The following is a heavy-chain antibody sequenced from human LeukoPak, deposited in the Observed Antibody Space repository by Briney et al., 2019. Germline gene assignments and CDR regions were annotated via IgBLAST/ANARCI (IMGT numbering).Heavy chain of an antibody. CDR1: GFIFSRYW. CDR2: IKQDGSQY. CDR3: AKDRLRGVISYYFDY. J-gene: IGHJ4*02. D-gene: IGHD3-10*01. Sequence: GGSLRLSCAASGFIFSRYWMAWVRQAPGKGLEWVANIKQDGSQYNYLDTVKGRFTISRDNAKNSLYLQMNSLRAEDTALYYCAKDRLRGVISYYFDYWGQGTLVTVSS. V-gene: IGHV3-7*03.